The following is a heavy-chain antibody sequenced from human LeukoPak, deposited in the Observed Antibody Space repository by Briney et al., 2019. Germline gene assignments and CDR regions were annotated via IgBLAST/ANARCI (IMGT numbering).Heavy chain of an antibody. Sequence: VASVKVSCKASGYTFTGYYMHWVRQAPGQGREWMVWISPNNGGANFAQKFQGRVTMTRDTSISTAYMELSSLTSDDTAVYYCARDQATTVTSYYYYGMDVWGKRTTVTVSS. D-gene: IGHD4-17*01. CDR1: GYTFTGYY. CDR2: ISPNNGGA. J-gene: IGHJ6*04. V-gene: IGHV1-2*02. CDR3: ARDQATTVTSYYYYGMDV.